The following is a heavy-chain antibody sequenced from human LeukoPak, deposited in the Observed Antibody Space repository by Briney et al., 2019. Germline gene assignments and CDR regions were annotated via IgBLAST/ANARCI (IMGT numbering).Heavy chain of an antibody. CDR1: GGSISSYY. V-gene: IGHV4-59*01. Sequence: PSETLSLTCTVSGGSISSYYWSWIRQPPGKGLEWIGYIYYSGSTNYNPSLKSRVTISVDTSKNQFSLKLSSVTAADTAVYYCARDIRITFGEFTAGRAFDIGAKGQWSPSLQ. J-gene: IGHJ3*02. CDR2: IYYSGST. CDR3: ARDIRITFGEFTAGRAFDI. D-gene: IGHD3-16*01.